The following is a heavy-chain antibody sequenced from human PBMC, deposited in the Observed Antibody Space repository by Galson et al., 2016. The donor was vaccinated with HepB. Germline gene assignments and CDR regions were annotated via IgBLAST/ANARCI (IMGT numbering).Heavy chain of an antibody. CDR2: INPDSGGT. Sequence: SVKVSCKASGYTFSGHYIHWVRQAPGQGLEWMGWINPDSGGTNSAQKFQGWVTMTRDTSISTAYMEVSRLKSDDTAVYYCASDRQYRDSYGFPHYYYGMDVWGQGTTVTVSS. D-gene: IGHD5-18*01. CDR3: ASDRQYRDSYGFPHYYYGMDV. J-gene: IGHJ6*02. CDR1: GYTFSGHY. V-gene: IGHV1-2*04.